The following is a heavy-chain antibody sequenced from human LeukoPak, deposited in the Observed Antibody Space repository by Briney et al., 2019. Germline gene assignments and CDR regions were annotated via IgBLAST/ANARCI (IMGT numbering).Heavy chain of an antibody. CDR3: ARIRGYNWFDP. CDR1: GFTFSNFW. D-gene: IGHD3-10*01. V-gene: IGHV3-7*04. Sequence: GGSLRLSCAASGFTFSNFWMTWVRQAPGKGLEWVADIKQDGSERYYVDSVKGRFTISRDNAKNSLYLQMNSLRAEDTAVYYCARIRGYNWFDPWGQGTLVNVSS. J-gene: IGHJ5*02. CDR2: IKQDGSER.